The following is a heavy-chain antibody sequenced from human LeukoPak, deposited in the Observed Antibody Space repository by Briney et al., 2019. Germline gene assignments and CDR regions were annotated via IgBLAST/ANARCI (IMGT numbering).Heavy chain of an antibody. J-gene: IGHJ5*02. Sequence: PSETLSLTCAVYGGPFSGYYWSWIRQPPGKGLEWIGEINHSGSTNYNPSLKSRVTISVDKSKNQFSLKPSSVTAADTAVYYCSSYPHYDFLTGYFEGFDPWGQGTLVTVSS. D-gene: IGHD3-9*01. CDR2: INHSGST. CDR3: SSYPHYDFLTGYFEGFDP. V-gene: IGHV4-34*01. CDR1: GGPFSGYY.